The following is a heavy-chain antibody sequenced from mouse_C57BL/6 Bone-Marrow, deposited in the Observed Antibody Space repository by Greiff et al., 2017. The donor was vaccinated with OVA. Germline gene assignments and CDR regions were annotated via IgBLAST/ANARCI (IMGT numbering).Heavy chain of an antibody. V-gene: IGHV1-59*01. CDR1: GYTFTSYW. J-gene: IGHJ2*01. D-gene: IGHD1-1*01. Sequence: QVQLQQPGAELVRPGTSVKLSCKASGYTFTSYWMHWVKQRPGQGLEWIGVIDPSDSYTNYNQKFKGKATLTVDTSSSTAYMQLSSLTSEDSAVYYCARCPYYYGSSDSDYWGQGTTLTVSS. CDR3: ARCPYYYGSSDSDY. CDR2: IDPSDSYT.